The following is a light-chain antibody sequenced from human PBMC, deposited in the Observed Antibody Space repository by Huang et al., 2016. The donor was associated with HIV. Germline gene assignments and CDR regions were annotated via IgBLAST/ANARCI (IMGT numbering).Light chain of an antibody. V-gene: IGKV3-15*01. J-gene: IGKJ2*01. CDR3: QQYYNWPPVT. CDR1: QSLSSN. Sequence: EIVMTQSPATLSVSPGERATLSCRASQSLSSNLAWYQQKPGQAPRLLIYAVSTRATGIPARFSDSGSGTEFTLTINSLQSEDFAVYYCQQYYNWPPVTFGQGTKLEIK. CDR2: AVS.